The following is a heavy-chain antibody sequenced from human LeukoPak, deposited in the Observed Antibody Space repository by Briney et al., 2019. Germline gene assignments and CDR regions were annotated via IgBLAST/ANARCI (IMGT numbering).Heavy chain of an antibody. Sequence: PSETLSLTCTVSGGPISSGGYYWSWIRQPPGKGLEWIGYLYHSGSTYYNPSLKSRVTISVDRSKNQFSLKLSSVTAADTAVYYRARGPGDFWSGYIYWGQGTLVTVSS. V-gene: IGHV4-30-2*01. J-gene: IGHJ4*02. CDR1: GGPISSGGYY. CDR3: ARGPGDFWSGYIY. D-gene: IGHD3-3*01. CDR2: LYHSGST.